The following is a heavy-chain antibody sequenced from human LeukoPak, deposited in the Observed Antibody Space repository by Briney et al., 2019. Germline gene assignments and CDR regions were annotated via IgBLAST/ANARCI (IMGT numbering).Heavy chain of an antibody. Sequence: SQTLSLTCAVYGGSISSGGYSWSWIRQPPGKGLEWIGYIYHSGSTYCNPSLKSRVTISVDRSKNQFSLKLSSVTAADTAVYYCARGYNYDSSGYSLIPNYYYYYYGMDVWGQGTTVTVSS. CDR3: ARGYNYDSSGYSLIPNYYYYYYGMDV. CDR2: IYHSGST. D-gene: IGHD3-22*01. CDR1: GGSISSGGYS. V-gene: IGHV4-30-2*01. J-gene: IGHJ6*02.